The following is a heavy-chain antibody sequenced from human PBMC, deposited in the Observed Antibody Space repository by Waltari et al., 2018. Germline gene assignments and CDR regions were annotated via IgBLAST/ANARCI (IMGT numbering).Heavy chain of an antibody. CDR3: AKPFYNWDDPLHS. Sequence: QVQLQESGPGLVKPSETLSLTCTVSGGSIISYYWSWIRQPAGKGLEWIGRIYPGATPYYNPSLQTRIMMSVDTSQNQFSLKLSSVTAADTAVYYCAKPFYNWDDPLHSWGQGTPVTVSS. J-gene: IGHJ1*01. V-gene: IGHV4-4*07. CDR1: GGSIISYY. CDR2: IYPGATP. D-gene: IGHD1-20*01.